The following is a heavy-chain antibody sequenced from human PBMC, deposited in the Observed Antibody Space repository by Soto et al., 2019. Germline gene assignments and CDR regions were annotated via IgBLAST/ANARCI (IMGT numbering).Heavy chain of an antibody. J-gene: IGHJ5*02. CDR1: GGSISSYH. V-gene: IGHV4-59*01. CDR3: ARSYSGTFYGYVT. Sequence: SETLSLTCTVSGGSISSYHWSWIRQSPGKGLEWIGYVFYTGSTKYNPALKRRVTISVDTSKNQFSLKLSSVSAADTGLYYCARSYSGTFYGYVTWGQGILVTVFS. D-gene: IGHD1-26*01. CDR2: VFYTGST.